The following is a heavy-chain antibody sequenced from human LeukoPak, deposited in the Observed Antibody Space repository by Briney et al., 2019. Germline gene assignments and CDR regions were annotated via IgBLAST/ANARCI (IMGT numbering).Heavy chain of an antibody. CDR2: FDPEDGET. J-gene: IGHJ4*02. Sequence: ASVKVSCKVTGSTLTELSMHWVRQAPGKGLEWMGGFDPEDGETIYAQKFQGRVTMTEDTSTNTAYMELSSLRSADTAMYYCATDIIGSSWYYFDYWGQGTLVTVSS. V-gene: IGHV1-24*01. CDR3: ATDIIGSSWYYFDY. CDR1: GSTLTELS. D-gene: IGHD6-13*01.